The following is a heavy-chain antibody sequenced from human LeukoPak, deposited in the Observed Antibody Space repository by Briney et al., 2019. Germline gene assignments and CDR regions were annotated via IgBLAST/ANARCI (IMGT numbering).Heavy chain of an antibody. CDR3: AGLYTSSWDY. D-gene: IGHD6-13*01. V-gene: IGHV3-48*02. J-gene: IGHJ4*02. CDR2: ISSTASTL. Sequence: GGSLRLSCAASGFTSSSYSMNWVRQAPGKGLEWVSYISSTASTLYYADSVKGRFTISRDNAKNSLYLQMNSLRDEDTAVYYCAGLYTSSWDYWGQGTLVTVSS. CDR1: GFTSSSYS.